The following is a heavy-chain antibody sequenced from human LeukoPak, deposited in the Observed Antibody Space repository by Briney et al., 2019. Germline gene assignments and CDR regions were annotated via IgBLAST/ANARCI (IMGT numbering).Heavy chain of an antibody. CDR3: ARDPTPGYSSGWKHLDY. CDR2: ISYDGSNK. Sequence: GGSLRLSCAASGFTFSSYAMHWVRQAPGKGLEWVAVISYDGSNKYYADSVKGRFTISRDNSKNTLYLQMNSLRAEDTAVYYCARDPTPGYSSGWKHLDYWGQGTLVTVSS. J-gene: IGHJ4*02. CDR1: GFTFSSYA. V-gene: IGHV3-30-3*01. D-gene: IGHD6-19*01.